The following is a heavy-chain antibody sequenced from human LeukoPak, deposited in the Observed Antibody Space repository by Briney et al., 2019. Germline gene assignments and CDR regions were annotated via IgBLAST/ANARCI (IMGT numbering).Heavy chain of an antibody. CDR2: IKQDGSEK. CDR1: GFTFSSYW. D-gene: IGHD3-10*02. V-gene: IGHV3-7*05. Sequence: GGSLRLSCAASGFTFSSYWMHWVRQAPGKGLVWVSNIKQDGSEKYYADSVKGRFTISRDNAKNSLYLQMNSLRAEDTAVYYSATYFRGSSHYWGQGSLVTVSS. CDR3: ATYFRGSSHY. J-gene: IGHJ4*02.